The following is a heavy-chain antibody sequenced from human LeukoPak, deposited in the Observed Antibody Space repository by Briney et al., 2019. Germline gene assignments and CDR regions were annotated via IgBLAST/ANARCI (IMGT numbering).Heavy chain of an antibody. Sequence: PSETLSLTCTVSGGSISRSFYYWGWIRQSPGKGLEWIVSIYYSDSGTMYYNPSLKSRVTISLDTSRNQFSLKLSSVTAADTAVYFCARRARATGGGDYFDFWGQGTLVTVSS. D-gene: IGHD2-15*01. CDR3: ARRARATGGGDYFDF. CDR1: GGSISRSFYY. V-gene: IGHV4-39*07. CDR2: IYYSDSGTM. J-gene: IGHJ4*02.